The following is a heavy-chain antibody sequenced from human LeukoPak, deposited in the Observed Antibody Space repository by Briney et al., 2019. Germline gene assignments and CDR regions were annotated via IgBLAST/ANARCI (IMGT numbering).Heavy chain of an antibody. CDR2: IHPNNGKT. CDR3: ARHSSNWFDP. Sequence: ASVSVSCKASGYTFTGNHMHWVRQAPGQGPEWMGWIHPNNGKTNYAQKFRGRVTMTTDTSITTTYMELSGLTSDDTAMYYCARHSSNWFDPWGQGTLVTVSS. J-gene: IGHJ5*02. CDR1: GYTFTGNH. V-gene: IGHV1-2*02.